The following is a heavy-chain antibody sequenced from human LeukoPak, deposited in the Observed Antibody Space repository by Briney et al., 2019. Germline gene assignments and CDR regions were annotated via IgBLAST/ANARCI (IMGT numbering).Heavy chain of an antibody. Sequence: ASVKVSCKASGYTFTGYYMHWVRQAPGQGLEWMGWINPNSGGTNYAQKLQGRVTMTRDTSISTAYMELSRLRSDDTAVYYCARDSSSSFNWFDPWGQGTLVTVSS. D-gene: IGHD6-13*01. CDR3: ARDSSSSFNWFDP. CDR1: GYTFTGYY. V-gene: IGHV1-2*02. J-gene: IGHJ5*02. CDR2: INPNSGGT.